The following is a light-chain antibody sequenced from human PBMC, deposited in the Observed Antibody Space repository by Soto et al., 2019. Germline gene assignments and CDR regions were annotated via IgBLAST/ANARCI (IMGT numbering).Light chain of an antibody. V-gene: IGLV1-40*01. CDR3: QSYDSSLSGNVV. CDR2: GNS. CDR1: SSNIGAGYD. Sequence: QSVLTQPPSVSGAPGQRVTISCTGSSSNIGAGYDVHWYQQLPGTAPKLLIYGNSNRPSGVPDRFSGSKSGTSASLAITGLQAEGEADYYCQSYDSSLSGNVVFGGGTQLTVL. J-gene: IGLJ2*01.